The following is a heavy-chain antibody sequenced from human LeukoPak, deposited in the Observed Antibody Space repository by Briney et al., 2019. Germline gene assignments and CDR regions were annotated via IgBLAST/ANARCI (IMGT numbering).Heavy chain of an antibody. CDR2: IIPVVDLA. J-gene: IGHJ1*01. CDR3: ARGNPAND. CDR1: GATFSSDA. V-gene: IGHV1-69*04. D-gene: IGHD1-14*01. Sequence: SVKVSCKASGATFSSDAITWVRQAPGQGLEWTGRIIPVVDLANYTEKLQGRVTIIADKSTNTAYMELSSLRSEDTAVYYCARGNPANDWGQGTLVTVSS.